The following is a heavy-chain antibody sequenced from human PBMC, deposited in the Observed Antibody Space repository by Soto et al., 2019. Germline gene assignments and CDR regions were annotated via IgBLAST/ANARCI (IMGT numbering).Heavy chain of an antibody. Sequence: LRLSCAASGFTFTSYAMGWVRQAPGKGLEWVSVVSSGDSTYYADSVTGRFTVSRDNSKNTLSLQMNSLRAEDTAVYYCAKRRGAGGHFDYWGQGALVTVSS. V-gene: IGHV3-23*01. J-gene: IGHJ4*02. CDR2: VSSGDST. CDR1: GFTFTSYA. CDR3: AKRRGAGGHFDY. D-gene: IGHD2-15*01.